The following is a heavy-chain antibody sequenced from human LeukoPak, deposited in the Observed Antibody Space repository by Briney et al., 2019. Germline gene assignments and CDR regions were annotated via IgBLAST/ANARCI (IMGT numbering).Heavy chain of an antibody. CDR2: ISAYNGNT. Sequence: ASVKVSCKASGYTFTSYGISWVRQAPGQGLEWMGWISAYNGNTNYAQKLQGRVTMTTDTSTSTAYMELRSLRSDDTAVYYCARDLGQLTSAPNWFDPWGQGTLVTVSS. D-gene: IGHD2-2*01. V-gene: IGHV1-18*01. CDR1: GYTFTSYG. CDR3: ARDLGQLTSAPNWFDP. J-gene: IGHJ5*02.